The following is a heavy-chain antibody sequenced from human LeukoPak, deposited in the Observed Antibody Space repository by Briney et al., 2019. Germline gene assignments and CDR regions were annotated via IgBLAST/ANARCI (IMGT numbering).Heavy chain of an antibody. J-gene: IGHJ6*03. Sequence: GGSLRLSCAASGFTFDDYGMSWVRQAPGKGLEWVSGINWNGGSTGYADSVKGRFTISRDNAKNSLYLQMNSLGAEDTALYYCARDGRILSYMDVWGKGTTVTVSS. CDR2: INWNGGST. V-gene: IGHV3-20*04. CDR1: GFTFDDYG. CDR3: ARDGRILSYMDV.